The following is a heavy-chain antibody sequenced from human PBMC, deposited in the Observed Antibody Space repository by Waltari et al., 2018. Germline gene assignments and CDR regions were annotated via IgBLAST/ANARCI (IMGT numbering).Heavy chain of an antibody. CDR1: GVTFSRSA. Sequence: EVQLLESGGGLVQLGGSLRLSCAASGVTFSRSAMSWVRQAPGKGLEWVSAISNSGDKIYYADSVRGRFTISRDNSKNTLYLQMNSLRAEDTAIYYCAKEYSSSWVSFDYWGQGTLVTVSS. J-gene: IGHJ4*02. D-gene: IGHD6-13*01. CDR2: ISNSGDKI. V-gene: IGHV3-23*01. CDR3: AKEYSSSWVSFDY.